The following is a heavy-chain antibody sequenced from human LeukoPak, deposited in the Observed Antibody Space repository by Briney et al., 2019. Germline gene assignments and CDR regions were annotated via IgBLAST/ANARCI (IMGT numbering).Heavy chain of an antibody. J-gene: IGHJ4*02. CDR1: GYTLTELS. V-gene: IGHV1-8*03. CDR2: MNPNSGDT. CDR3: ARVRVYCSGGRCSQKAFDY. D-gene: IGHD2-15*01. Sequence: ASVKVSCKVSGYTLTELSMHWVRQAPGKGLEWMGWMNPNSGDTAYAQKFQGRVTFTRNTSISTAYMELSSLRSEDTAVYYCARVRVYCSGGRCSQKAFDYWGQGTLVTVSS.